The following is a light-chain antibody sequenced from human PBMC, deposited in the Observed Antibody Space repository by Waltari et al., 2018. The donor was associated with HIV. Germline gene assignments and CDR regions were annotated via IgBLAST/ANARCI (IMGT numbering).Light chain of an antibody. Sequence: QSVLTQPPSASGPPGPRVTISCSGGSSTIRTTPVFWYQHLPGTAPKVLIYPTTQRPSGVPGRFSGSKSGTSAYLAISGLQSEDEADYYCAAWDDSLNGHLVFGGGTKLTVL. V-gene: IGLV1-44*01. CDR2: PTT. CDR3: AAWDDSLNGHLV. J-gene: IGLJ2*01. CDR1: SSTIRTTP.